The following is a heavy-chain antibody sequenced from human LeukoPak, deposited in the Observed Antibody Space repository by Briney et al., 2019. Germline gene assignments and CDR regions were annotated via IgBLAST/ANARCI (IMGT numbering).Heavy chain of an antibody. J-gene: IGHJ6*03. CDR1: GFTFSSYA. CDR3: AKVLGSYDFWSGYQLYYYYMDV. D-gene: IGHD3-3*01. V-gene: IGHV3-23*01. Sequence: GGSLRLSCAASGFTFSSYAMIWVRQAPGKGLDWVSGISGSGGSTYYADSVKGRFTISRDNSKNTLYLQMNSLRAEATAVYYCAKVLGSYDFWSGYQLYYYYMDVWGKGTTVTVSS. CDR2: ISGSGGST.